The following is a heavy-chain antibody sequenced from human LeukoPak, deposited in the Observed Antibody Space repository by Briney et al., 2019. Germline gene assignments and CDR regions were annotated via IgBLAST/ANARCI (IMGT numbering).Heavy chain of an antibody. D-gene: IGHD3-22*01. CDR2: ISWNSDNI. J-gene: IGHJ4*02. CDR3: AKDYYYDSSGYDY. V-gene: IGHV3-9*01. Sequence: GGSLRLSCAASGFTFDDYAMHWVRQAPGKGLEWVSGISWNSDNIDYADSVKGRFTISRDNARNSLYLQMNSLRAEDTALYYCAKDYYYDSSGYDYWGQGTLVTVSS. CDR1: GFTFDDYA.